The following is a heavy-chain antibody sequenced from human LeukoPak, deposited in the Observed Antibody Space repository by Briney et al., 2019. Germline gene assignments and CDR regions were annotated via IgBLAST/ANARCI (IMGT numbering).Heavy chain of an antibody. Sequence: GGSLRLSCAASGFTFSSYSMNWVRQAPGKGLEWVSSISSSSSYIYYADSLKGRFTISRDNAKNSLYLQMNSLRAEDTAVYYCARDLLPDDAFDIWGQGTMVTVSS. J-gene: IGHJ3*02. CDR2: ISSSSSYI. CDR3: ARDLLPDDAFDI. CDR1: GFTFSSYS. V-gene: IGHV3-21*01.